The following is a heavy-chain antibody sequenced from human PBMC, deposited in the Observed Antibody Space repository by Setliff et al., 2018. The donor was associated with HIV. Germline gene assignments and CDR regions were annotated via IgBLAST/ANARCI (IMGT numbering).Heavy chain of an antibody. J-gene: IGHJ4*02. Sequence: SQTLSLTCAVSGGSFSGYYWSWIRQSPGKGLEWIGEINHSGSTNYNPSLKSRVTILGDTSKNQFSLKLRSVTAADTAVYYCARRAGSDYFTRFDYWGQGTLVTVSS. D-gene: IGHD3-10*01. CDR3: ARRAGSDYFTRFDY. CDR1: GGSFSGYY. CDR2: INHSGST. V-gene: IGHV4-34*01.